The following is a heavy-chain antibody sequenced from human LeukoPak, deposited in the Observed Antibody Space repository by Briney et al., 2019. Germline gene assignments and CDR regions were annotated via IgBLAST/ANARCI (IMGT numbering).Heavy chain of an antibody. J-gene: IGHJ4*02. Sequence: SETLSLTCTVSGGSISSSSYYWGWIRQPPGKGLEWIGSIYYSGSTYYNPSLKSRVTVSVDTSKNQFSLKLSSVTAADTAVYYCARDRGYYGSGSSAYSKRRGFDYWGQGTLVTVSS. CDR2: IYYSGST. CDR1: GGSISSSSYY. D-gene: IGHD3-10*01. V-gene: IGHV4-39*07. CDR3: ARDRGYYGSGSSAYSKRRGFDY.